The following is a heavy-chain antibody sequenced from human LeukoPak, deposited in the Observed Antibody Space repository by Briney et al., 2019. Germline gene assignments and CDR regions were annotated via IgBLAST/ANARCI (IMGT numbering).Heavy chain of an antibody. CDR3: AREGYCSSTSCWYYMDV. Sequence: SVKLSCKASGGTFSSCAISWVRQAPGPGLEWMGGIIPIFGTGNYAQKFQGRVTITTDESTSTAYMELSRLRSENTAVYYCAREGYCSSTSCWYYMDVWGKGTTVTVSS. V-gene: IGHV1-69*05. J-gene: IGHJ6*03. CDR1: GGTFSSCA. CDR2: IIPIFGTG. D-gene: IGHD2-2*01.